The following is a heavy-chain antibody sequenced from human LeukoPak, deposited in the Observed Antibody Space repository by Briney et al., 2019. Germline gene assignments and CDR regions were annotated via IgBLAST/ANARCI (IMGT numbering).Heavy chain of an antibody. D-gene: IGHD1-26*01. CDR2: ISTYNGNT. CDR3: ARWGGATTPFDY. CDR1: GYTFTSYG. Sequence: GASVKVSCKASGYTFTSYGISWVLQAPGQGLAWVGWISTYNGNTNYGQTLQGRVTMTTDTSTSTAYMELRSLTSDDTAVYYSARWGGATTPFDYWGQGTLVTVSS. J-gene: IGHJ4*02. V-gene: IGHV1-18*01.